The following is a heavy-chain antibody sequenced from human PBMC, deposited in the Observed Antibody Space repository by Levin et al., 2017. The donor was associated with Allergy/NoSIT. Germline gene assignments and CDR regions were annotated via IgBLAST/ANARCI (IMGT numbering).Heavy chain of an antibody. D-gene: IGHD5-18*01. J-gene: IGHJ4*02. CDR3: ARARWGYSYGWYYFDY. CDR1: GFTVSSNY. V-gene: IGHV3-66*01. Sequence: AGESLKISCAASGFTVSSNYMSWVRQAPGKGLEWVSVIYSGGSTYYADSVKCRFTISRDNSKNTLYLQMNSLRAEDTAVYYCARARWGYSYGWYYFDYWGQGTLVTVSS. CDR2: IYSGGST.